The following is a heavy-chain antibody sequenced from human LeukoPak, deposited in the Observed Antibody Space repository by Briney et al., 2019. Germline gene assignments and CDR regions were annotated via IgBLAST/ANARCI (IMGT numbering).Heavy chain of an antibody. V-gene: IGHV3-64*01. J-gene: IGHJ4*02. Sequence: PGGSLRLSCAASGFTVSSNYMSWVRQAPGKGLEYVSAISSNGGSTYYANSVKGRFTISRDNSKNTLYLQMGSLRAEDMAVYYCAVFRYSRSFDYWGQGTLVTVSS. CDR1: GFTVSSNY. CDR2: ISSNGGST. CDR3: AVFRYSRSFDY. D-gene: IGHD6-13*01.